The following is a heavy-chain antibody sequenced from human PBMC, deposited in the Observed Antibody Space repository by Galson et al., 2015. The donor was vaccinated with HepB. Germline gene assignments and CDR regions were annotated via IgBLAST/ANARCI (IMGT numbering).Heavy chain of an antibody. Sequence: SVKVSCKASGYTFTSYYMHWVRQAPGQGLEWMGIINPSGGSTSYAQKFQGRVTMTRDTSTSTVYMELSSLRSEDTAVYYCARDRNTFRGYSYGYDGIDYWGQGTLVTVSS. CDR3: ARDRNTFRGYSYGYDGIDY. CDR1: GYTFTSYY. V-gene: IGHV1-46*01. D-gene: IGHD5-18*01. CDR2: INPSGGST. J-gene: IGHJ4*02.